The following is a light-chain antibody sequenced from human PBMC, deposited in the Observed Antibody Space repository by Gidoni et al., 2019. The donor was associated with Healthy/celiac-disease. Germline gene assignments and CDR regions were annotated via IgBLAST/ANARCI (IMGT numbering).Light chain of an antibody. CDR1: SSDVGGYNY. Sequence: QSALTQPPSASGSPGQPVTISCTGTSSDVGGYNYVSWYQHHPGKAPKLMIYEVSKRPSGVPDRFSGSKSGNTASLTVSGLQAEDEADYYCSSYAGSNNLGVFGGGTKLTVL. V-gene: IGLV2-8*01. CDR2: EVS. CDR3: SSYAGSNNLGV. J-gene: IGLJ2*01.